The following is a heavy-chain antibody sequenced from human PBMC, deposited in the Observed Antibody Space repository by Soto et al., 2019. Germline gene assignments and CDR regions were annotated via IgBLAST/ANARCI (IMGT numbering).Heavy chain of an antibody. CDR2: IYPGDSDT. V-gene: IGHV5-51*01. CDR1: GYSFTSYW. CDR3: ARRYSGYDTGGIYFDY. J-gene: IGHJ4*02. Sequence: GESLKISCNGSGYSFTSYWIGWVRQMPGKGLEWMGIIYPGDSDTRYSPSFQGQVTISADKSISTAYLQWSSLKASDTAMYYCARRYSGYDTGGIYFDYWGQGTLVTVSS. D-gene: IGHD5-12*01.